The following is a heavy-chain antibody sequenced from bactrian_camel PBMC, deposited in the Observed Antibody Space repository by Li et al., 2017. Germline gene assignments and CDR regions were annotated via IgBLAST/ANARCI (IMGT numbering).Heavy chain of an antibody. Sequence: HVQLVESGGGSVQPGGSLALSCAVSGNGDGSGYWCTGWYRRASGDECEFDSSISSDGSTSYAESVKGRFTISQDNIKKTTYLQMDGLKPEDTAVYFCAAGARALWVGFKGAPCWGQGTQVTVS. CDR2: ISSDGST. J-gene: IGHJ4*01. CDR3: AAGARALWVGFKGAPC. CDR1: GNGDGSGY. D-gene: IGHD5*01. V-gene: IGHV3S53*01.